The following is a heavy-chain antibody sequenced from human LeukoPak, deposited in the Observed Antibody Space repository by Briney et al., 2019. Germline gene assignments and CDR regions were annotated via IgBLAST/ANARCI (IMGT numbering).Heavy chain of an antibody. J-gene: IGHJ4*02. V-gene: IGHV3-20*04. CDR2: LNWNGDNT. CDR1: GFTFHDHG. CDR3: AREEGPYFDC. Sequence: PGGSLRLSCAASGFTFHDHGMSLVRQVPGKGLEWVSALNWNGDNTGYADSVKGRFTISRDNTKKSLYLQMNSLTAEDTAYYYCAREEGPYFDCWGQGTLVTVSS.